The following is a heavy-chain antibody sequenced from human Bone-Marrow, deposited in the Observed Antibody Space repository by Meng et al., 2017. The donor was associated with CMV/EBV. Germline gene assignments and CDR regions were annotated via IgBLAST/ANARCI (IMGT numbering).Heavy chain of an antibody. CDR3: AKGYDFWSGYLDH. V-gene: IGHV3-23*01. Sequence: GGPLRLSCAASGFSFSGYAMSWVRQAPGKGLEWVSGISGSASGTFYADSVKGRFTMSRDNSKNTLYLQMNSLRAEDTAVYYCAKGYDFWSGYLDHWGQGTLVTVSS. CDR1: GFSFSGYA. D-gene: IGHD3-3*01. CDR2: ISGSASGT. J-gene: IGHJ4*02.